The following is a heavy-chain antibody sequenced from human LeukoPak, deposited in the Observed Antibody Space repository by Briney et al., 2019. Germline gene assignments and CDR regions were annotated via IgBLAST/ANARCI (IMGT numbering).Heavy chain of an antibody. CDR1: GFTFSSYA. Sequence: PGGSLRLSCAASGFTFSSYAMSWVRQAPGKGLEWGSGISGSGGSTYYADSVKGRFTISRVNSRNTLYLQMNSLRADDTAVYYCTKHRLGVSGWYATDYWGQGTLVSVSS. V-gene: IGHV3-23*01. D-gene: IGHD6-19*01. CDR2: ISGSGGST. CDR3: TKHRLGVSGWYATDY. J-gene: IGHJ4*02.